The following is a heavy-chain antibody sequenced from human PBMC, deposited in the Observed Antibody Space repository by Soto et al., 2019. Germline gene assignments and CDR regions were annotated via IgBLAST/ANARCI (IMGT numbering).Heavy chain of an antibody. D-gene: IGHD3-10*01. J-gene: IGHJ4*02. Sequence: EVQLLESGGDLVQPGGSLRLSCAASGFTFTNYAMSWVRQAPGKGLEWVSSVGGSGVTTYYADSVKGRFTISRDNSKNTLYLHMDSPRAEDTAVYFCAKEDGSGSYVDHWGQGPLVTVSS. V-gene: IGHV3-23*01. CDR1: GFTFTNYA. CDR2: VGGSGVTT. CDR3: AKEDGSGSYVDH.